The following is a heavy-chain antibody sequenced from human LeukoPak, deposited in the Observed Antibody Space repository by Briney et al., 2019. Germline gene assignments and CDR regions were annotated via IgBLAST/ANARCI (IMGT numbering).Heavy chain of an antibody. D-gene: IGHD2-2*01. CDR3: ARGRQIVVVPAAEYYFDY. J-gene: IGHJ4*02. CDR1: GGSISSGDYY. V-gene: IGHV4-30-4*01. Sequence: SETLSLTCTVSGGSISSGDYYWSWIRQPPGKGLEWIGYIYYSGSTYYNPSLKSRVTISVDTSKNQFSQKLSSVTAADTAVYYCARGRQIVVVPAAEYYFDYWGQGTLVTVSS. CDR2: IYYSGST.